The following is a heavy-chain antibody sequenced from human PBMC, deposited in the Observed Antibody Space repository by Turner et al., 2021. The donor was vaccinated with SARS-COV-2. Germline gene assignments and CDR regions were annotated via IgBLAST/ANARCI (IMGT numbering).Heavy chain of an antibody. CDR1: GLTFSNYD. J-gene: IGHJ4*02. D-gene: IGHD1-1*01. CDR2: ISPTGTTI. V-gene: IGHV3-48*03. Sequence: EVHLVESGGGLVQPGGSLRLSCAASGLTFSNYDMNWVRQAPGKGLDWVSYISPTGTTIYYADSVKGRFTISRDNAKNSLYLQMDSLRADDTALYYCVTKKFGTTYFQSWGQGTLVTVSS. CDR3: VTKKFGTTYFQS.